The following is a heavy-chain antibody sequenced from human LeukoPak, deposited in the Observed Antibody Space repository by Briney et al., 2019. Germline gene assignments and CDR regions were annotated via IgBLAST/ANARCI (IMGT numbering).Heavy chain of an antibody. CDR2: IYWDDDK. D-gene: IGHD3-22*01. CDR3: AHHDDSSGYLYYFDY. J-gene: IGHJ4*02. V-gene: IGHV2-5*02. CDR1: GFSLSTSGVG. Sequence: SGPTLVKPTQTPTLTCTFSGFSLSTSGVGVGWIRQPPVKALEWLALIYWDDDKRYSPSLKSRLTITKDTSKNQVVLTMTNMDPVDTATSYCAHHDDSSGYLYYFDYWGQGTLVTVSS.